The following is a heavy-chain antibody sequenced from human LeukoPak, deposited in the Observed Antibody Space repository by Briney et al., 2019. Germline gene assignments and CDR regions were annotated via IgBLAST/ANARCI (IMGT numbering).Heavy chain of an antibody. CDR3: ARDLCPWYSSSCRYFDY. Sequence: PGGSLRLSCAASGFTFSSYAMHWVRQAPGKGLEWVAVISYDGSNKYYEDSVKGRFTISRDNSKNTLYLQMNSLRAEDTAVYYCARDLCPWYSSSCRYFDYWGQGTLVTVSS. J-gene: IGHJ4*02. V-gene: IGHV3-30*04. CDR1: GFTFSSYA. CDR2: ISYDGSNK. D-gene: IGHD6-13*01.